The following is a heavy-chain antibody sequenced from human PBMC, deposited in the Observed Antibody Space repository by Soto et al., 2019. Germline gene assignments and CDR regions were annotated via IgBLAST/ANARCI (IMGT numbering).Heavy chain of an antibody. V-gene: IGHV3-30-3*02. J-gene: IGHJ5*02. CDR3: AKYDFWIPGNFDP. Sequence: GVSLRLSCAASGFTFSSYAMHWVRQAPGKGLEWVAVISYDGSNKYYADSVKGRFTISRDNAKNSLYLEMNSLRAEDTAVYYCAKYDFWIPGNFDPRGQGTLVTVSS. D-gene: IGHD3-3*01. CDR1: GFTFSSYA. CDR2: ISYDGSNK.